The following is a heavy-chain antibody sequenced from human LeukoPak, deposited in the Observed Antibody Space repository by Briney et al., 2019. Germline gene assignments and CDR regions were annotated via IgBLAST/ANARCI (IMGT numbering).Heavy chain of an antibody. V-gene: IGHV3-21*01. J-gene: IGHJ4*02. CDR1: GFTFSSYW. D-gene: IGHD3-9*01. Sequence: PGGSLRLSCAASGFTFSSYWMSWVRQAPGKGLEWVSSISSSSSYIYYADSVKGRFTISRDNAKNSLYLQMNSLRAEDTAVYYCARDLTPYYDILTGYSAFDYWGQGTLVTVSS. CDR2: ISSSSSYI. CDR3: ARDLTPYYDILTGYSAFDY.